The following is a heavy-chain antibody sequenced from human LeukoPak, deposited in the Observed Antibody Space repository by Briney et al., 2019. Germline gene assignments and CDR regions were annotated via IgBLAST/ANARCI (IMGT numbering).Heavy chain of an antibody. CDR2: IYYSGST. Sequence: SETLSLTCTVSGGSISSYYWSWIRQPPGKGLEWIGYIYYSGSTNYNPSLKSRVTISVDTSKNQFSLKLSSVTAADTAVYYCARDRRDTMVREGDAFDIWGQGTMVTVSS. V-gene: IGHV4-59*01. D-gene: IGHD3-10*01. CDR3: ARDRRDTMVREGDAFDI. CDR1: GGSISSYY. J-gene: IGHJ3*02.